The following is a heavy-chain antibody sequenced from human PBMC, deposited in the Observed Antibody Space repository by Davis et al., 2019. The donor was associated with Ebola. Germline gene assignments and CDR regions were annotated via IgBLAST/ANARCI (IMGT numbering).Heavy chain of an antibody. CDR1: GFTFSDYY. CDR3: ARAIMMITFP. J-gene: IGHJ4*02. V-gene: IGHV3-11*01. D-gene: IGHD3-16*01. CDR2: ISGGGRTI. Sequence: GESLKISCAASGFTFSDYYMSWIRQAPGKGLEWVSYISGGGRTIYYADSVKGRFTISRDNAKNSLYLQMNSLRAEDTAVYYCARAIMMITFPWGQGTLVTVSS.